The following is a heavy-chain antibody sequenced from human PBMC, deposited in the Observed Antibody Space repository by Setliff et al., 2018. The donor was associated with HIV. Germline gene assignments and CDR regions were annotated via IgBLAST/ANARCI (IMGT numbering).Heavy chain of an antibody. CDR2: MSGSGGST. V-gene: IGHV3-23*01. CDR3: AKNWGSRGIWGVFDY. D-gene: IGHD7-27*01. J-gene: IGHJ4*02. CDR1: GFTFSSYA. Sequence: GESLKISCAASGFTFSSYAMTWVRQAPGKGLEWVSVMSGSGGSTYSADSVKGRFTISRDNSKNTLYLQMNSLRAEDTAIYYCAKNWGSRGIWGVFDYWGQGTLVTVSS.